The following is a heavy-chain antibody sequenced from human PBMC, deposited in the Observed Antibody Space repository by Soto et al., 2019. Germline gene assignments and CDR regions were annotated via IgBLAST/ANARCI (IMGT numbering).Heavy chain of an antibody. CDR3: AKDWAVVVAAIDY. Sequence: PGGSLRLSCAASGFTFSSYSMNWVRQAPGKGLEWVSYISSSSSTIYYADSVKGRFTISRDNSKNTLYLQMNSLRAEDTAVYYCAKDWAVVVAAIDYWGQGTLVTVSS. J-gene: IGHJ4*02. V-gene: IGHV3-48*01. CDR1: GFTFSSYS. D-gene: IGHD2-15*01. CDR2: ISSSSSTI.